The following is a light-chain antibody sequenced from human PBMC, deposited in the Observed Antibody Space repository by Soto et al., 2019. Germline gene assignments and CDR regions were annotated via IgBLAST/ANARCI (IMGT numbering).Light chain of an antibody. J-gene: IGKJ1*01. CDR1: QSVSSNY. Sequence: DIVLTQSPGTLSLSPGERATLSCRASQSVSSNYLAWYQQRPGQAPRLLIYGASTRATGIPDRFSGSGSGTDFTRTISRLEPEDFAVYYCQQYGSLSWTFGQGTKVEIK. V-gene: IGKV3-20*01. CDR2: GAS. CDR3: QQYGSLSWT.